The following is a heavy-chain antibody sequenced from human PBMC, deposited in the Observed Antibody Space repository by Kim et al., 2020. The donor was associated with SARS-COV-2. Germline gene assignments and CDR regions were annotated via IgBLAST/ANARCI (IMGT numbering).Heavy chain of an antibody. Sequence: GGSLRLSCAASGFTFSSYSMNWVRQAPGKGLEWVSYICSSSSTLCYADSVKGRFTISRDNAKNSLYLQMNSLRHEDTAVYYCARDFGPGWESSRMVFDYWGHGELVTVS. J-gene: IGHJ4*01. CDR1: GFTFSSYS. D-gene: IGHD3-10*01. V-gene: IGHV3-48*02. CDR3: ARDFGPGWESSRMVFDY. CDR2: ICSSSSTL.